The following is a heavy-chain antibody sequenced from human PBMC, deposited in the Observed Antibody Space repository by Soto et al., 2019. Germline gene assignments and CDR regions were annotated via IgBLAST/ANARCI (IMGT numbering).Heavy chain of an antibody. CDR1: GGSFSGYY. CDR3: ASLHPVAAAGNKDPGDY. D-gene: IGHD6-13*01. J-gene: IGHJ4*02. Sequence: QAQLQQWGAGLLKPSETLALTCAVYGGSFSGYYWSWIRQPPGKGLEWIGEINHSGSTNYNPSLKSRVTISVDTSKNQLFLKLSSVTAADTAVYYCASLHPVAAAGNKDPGDYWGQGTVVTVSS. V-gene: IGHV4-34*01. CDR2: INHSGST.